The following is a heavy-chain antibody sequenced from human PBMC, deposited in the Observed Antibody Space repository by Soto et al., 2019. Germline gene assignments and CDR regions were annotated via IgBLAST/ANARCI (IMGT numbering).Heavy chain of an antibody. J-gene: IGHJ4*02. CDR2: IIPIFGTA. Sequence: QVQLVQSVAEVKKPGYSVNVSCKASGGTFSSYAISWVRQAPGQGLEWMGGIIPIFGTANYEQKLQGRVTITADESTSTAYMDLSSLRSEDTAVYYCARTYYYDSSVYHYCGQGTLVTFS. CDR3: ARTYYYDSSVYHY. CDR1: GGTFSSYA. D-gene: IGHD3-22*01. V-gene: IGHV1-69*01.